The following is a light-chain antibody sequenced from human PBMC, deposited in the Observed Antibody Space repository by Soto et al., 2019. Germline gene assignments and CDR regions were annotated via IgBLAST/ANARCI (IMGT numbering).Light chain of an antibody. J-gene: IGLJ2*01. CDR3: SSYAGSNNFVV. Sequence: QSVLTQPPSASGSPGQSVTISCTGTSSDVGGYNYVSWYQQHPGKAPKLMIYAVSKRPSGVPDRFSGSKSGNTASLTVSGLQAEDEADYYCSSYAGSNNFVVFGGGTKLTVL. V-gene: IGLV2-8*01. CDR2: AVS. CDR1: SSDVGGYNY.